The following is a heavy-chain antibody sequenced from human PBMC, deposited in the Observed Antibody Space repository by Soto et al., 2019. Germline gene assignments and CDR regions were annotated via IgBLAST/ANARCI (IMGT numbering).Heavy chain of an antibody. D-gene: IGHD3-22*01. Sequence: ESGGGVVQPGRSLRLSCAASGFTFSSYGMHWVRQAPGKGLEWVAVISYDGSNKYYADSVKGRFTISRDNSKNTLYLQMNSLRAEDTAVYYCAKYYDPWGQGTLVTVSS. CDR1: GFTFSSYG. J-gene: IGHJ5*02. CDR2: ISYDGSNK. V-gene: IGHV3-30*18. CDR3: AKYYDP.